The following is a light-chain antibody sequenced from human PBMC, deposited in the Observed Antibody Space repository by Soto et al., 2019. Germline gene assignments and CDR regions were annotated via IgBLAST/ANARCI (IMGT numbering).Light chain of an antibody. Sequence: SYDLIQPPSVSVAPGQTARITFGGNNIGSKSVHWYQQKPGQAPVLVVYDDSDRPSGIPERFSGSNSGNTATLTISRVEAGDEADYYCQVWDSSSDHPFVFGTGTKVTVL. CDR1: NIGSKS. CDR3: QVWDSSSDHPFV. CDR2: DDS. J-gene: IGLJ1*01. V-gene: IGLV3-21*02.